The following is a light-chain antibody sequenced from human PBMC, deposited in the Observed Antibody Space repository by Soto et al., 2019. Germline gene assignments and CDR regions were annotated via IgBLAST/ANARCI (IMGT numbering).Light chain of an antibody. CDR3: CSYAGSYTWV. J-gene: IGLJ2*01. CDR1: SSDIGGYSY. Sequence: QSALTQPRSVSGSPGQSVTISCTGTSSDIGGYSYVSWYQQHPGKAPKVMIYDVSKRPSGVPDRFSGSKSGNTASLTISGLQAEDEPDYYSCSYAGSYTWVFGGGTKLTVL. V-gene: IGLV2-11*01. CDR2: DVS.